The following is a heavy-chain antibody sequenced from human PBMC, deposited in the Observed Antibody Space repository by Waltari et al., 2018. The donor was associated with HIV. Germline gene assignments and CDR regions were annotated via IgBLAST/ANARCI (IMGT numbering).Heavy chain of an antibody. CDR1: GGSFSDYY. Sequence: QEQLQQWGAGLLKPSETLSRTCAVSGGSFSDYYWSWIRQSAEKGLEWIGEINPSAPTTYHPSLNSRVTISLDTPENQISLKLASVTAADTAVYYCVRDRPVRMSRGGNRSKGASSASQAIPLGRGTLVTVSS. J-gene: IGHJ5*02. D-gene: IGHD6-6*01. CDR3: VRDRPVRMSRGGNRSKGASSASQAIP. CDR2: INPSAPT. V-gene: IGHV4-34*02.